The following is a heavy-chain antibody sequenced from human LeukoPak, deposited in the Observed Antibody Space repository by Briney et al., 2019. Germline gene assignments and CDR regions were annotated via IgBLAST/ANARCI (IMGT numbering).Heavy chain of an antibody. J-gene: IGHJ4*02. V-gene: IGHV3-7*01. CDR2: IKEDGSEK. CDR1: GFTFSNYG. Sequence: PGGSLRLSCAASGFTFSNYGMTWVRQAPGKGLEWVATIKEDGSEKYYVDSVKGRFTISRDNAQNSLYLQMNSLRVEDTAVYYCARDLRFCSSTSCYGQPAAYWGQGTLVTVSS. CDR3: ARDLRFCSSTSCYGQPAAY. D-gene: IGHD2-2*01.